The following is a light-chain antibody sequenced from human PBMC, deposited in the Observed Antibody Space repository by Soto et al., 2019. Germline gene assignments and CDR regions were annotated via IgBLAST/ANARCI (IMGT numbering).Light chain of an antibody. CDR1: QSVSGSY. CDR2: GAS. J-gene: IGKJ1*01. Sequence: DIMLTQSPGTLSLSPGERATLSCRASQSVSGSYLAGYLQKPGQAPRLLIYGASSRATGIPDRFSGSGSGTDFTLTISRLEPEDFAVYYCQQYGSSPRTFGLVTMVDI. CDR3: QQYGSSPRT. V-gene: IGKV3-20*01.